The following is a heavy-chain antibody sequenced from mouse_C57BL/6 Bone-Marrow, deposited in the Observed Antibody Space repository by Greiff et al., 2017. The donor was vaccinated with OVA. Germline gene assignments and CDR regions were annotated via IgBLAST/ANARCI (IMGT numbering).Heavy chain of an antibody. D-gene: IGHD1-1*01. J-gene: IGHJ1*03. CDR2: ISSGSSTI. CDR3: ARPAFTTVWYFDV. CDR1: GFTFSDYG. V-gene: IGHV5-17*01. Sequence: EVNVVESGGGLVKPGGSLTLSCAASGFTFSDYGMHWVRQAPEKGLEWVAYISSGSSTIYYADTVKGRFTIARDNAKNTLFLQMTSLRSEDTAMYYCARPAFTTVWYFDVWGTGTTVTVSS.